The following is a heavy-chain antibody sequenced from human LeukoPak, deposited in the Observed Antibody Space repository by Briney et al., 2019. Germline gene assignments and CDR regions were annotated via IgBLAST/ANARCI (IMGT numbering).Heavy chain of an antibody. CDR2: IRYDGRNK. V-gene: IGHV3-30*02. CDR1: GFIFSSYG. CDR3: AKGGGSFDY. Sequence: GGSLRLSCAASGFIFSSYGMHWVRQAPGKGLEWVAFIRYDGRNKYYADSVKGRFTISRDNSKNTLYLQMNSLRAEDTAVYYCAKGGGSFDYWGQGTLVTVSS. J-gene: IGHJ4*02. D-gene: IGHD2-15*01.